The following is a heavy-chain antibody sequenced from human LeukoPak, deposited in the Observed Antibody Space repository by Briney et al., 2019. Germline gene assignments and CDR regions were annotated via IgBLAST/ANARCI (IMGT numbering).Heavy chain of an antibody. CDR2: IYYSGST. D-gene: IGHD3-10*01. CDR1: GGSISSSSYY. CDR3: ARVLGMYYYGSGSYNDY. J-gene: IGHJ4*02. V-gene: IGHV4-39*07. Sequence: SETLSLTCTVSGGSISSSSYYWGWIRQPPGKGLEWIGSIYYSGSTYYNPSLKSRVTISVDTSKNQSSLKLSSVTAADTAVYYCARVLGMYYYGSGSYNDYWGQGTLVTVSS.